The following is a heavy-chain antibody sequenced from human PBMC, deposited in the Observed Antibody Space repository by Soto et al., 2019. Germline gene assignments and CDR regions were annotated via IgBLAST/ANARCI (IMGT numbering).Heavy chain of an antibody. D-gene: IGHD2-15*01. J-gene: IGHJ4*01. V-gene: IGHV4-59*01. CDR2: LYYSGNT. CDR1: GGSISPFY. Sequence: SETLSLTCTVSGGSISPFYWSWVRQPPGKGLEWIGYLYYSGNTNYNPSLKSRVAISVDASKNQVSLRLTSVTAADTAVYYCARVGGVAARTFDYWGHGTVVTVS. CDR3: ARVGGVAARTFDY.